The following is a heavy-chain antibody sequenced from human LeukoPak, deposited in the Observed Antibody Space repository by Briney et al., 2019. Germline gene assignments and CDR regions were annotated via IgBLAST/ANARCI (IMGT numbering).Heavy chain of an antibody. CDR3: ASSPGGYSSWGYYFDY. Sequence: ASVKVSCKASGYTFTSYAMNWVRQAPGQELEWMGWINTNTGNPTYAQGFTGRFVFSLDTSVSTAYLQISSLKAEDTAVYYCASSPGGYSSWGYYFDYWGQGTLVTVSS. V-gene: IGHV7-4-1*02. D-gene: IGHD6-13*01. J-gene: IGHJ4*02. CDR2: INTNTGNP. CDR1: GYTFTSYA.